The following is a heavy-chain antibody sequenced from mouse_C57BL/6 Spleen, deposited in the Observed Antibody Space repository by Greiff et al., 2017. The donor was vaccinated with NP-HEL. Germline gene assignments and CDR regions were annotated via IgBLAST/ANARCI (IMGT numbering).Heavy chain of an antibody. CDR2: ISDGGSYT. CDR1: GFTFSSYA. CDR3: ARLQGDYVDY. J-gene: IGHJ2*01. D-gene: IGHD3-2*02. V-gene: IGHV5-4*01. Sequence: EVQLVESGGGLVKPGGSLKLSCAASGFTFSSYAMSWVRQTPEKRLEWVATISDGGSYTYYPDNVKGRFIISRDNAKNNLYLQMSHLKSGDTAMYYCARLQGDYVDYWGQGTTLTVSS.